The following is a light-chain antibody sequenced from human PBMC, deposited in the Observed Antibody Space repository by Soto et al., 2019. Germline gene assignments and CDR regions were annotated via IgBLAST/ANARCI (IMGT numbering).Light chain of an antibody. CDR3: QQFKSYPRT. Sequence: AIQLTQSPSSLSASVGDRVTITCRASQGISRSLAWYQQKPGKAPKLLIYVASTLHTGVPSRFSGSGSGTDFTLTISSLQPEDFATYYCQQFKSYPRTLGQGTKVEIK. V-gene: IGKV1-13*02. CDR2: VAS. J-gene: IGKJ1*01. CDR1: QGISRS.